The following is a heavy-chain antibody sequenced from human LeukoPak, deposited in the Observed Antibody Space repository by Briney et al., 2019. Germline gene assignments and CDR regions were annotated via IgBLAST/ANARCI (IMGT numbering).Heavy chain of an antibody. Sequence: SETLSLTCTVSGGSISSGDYYWTWIRQPPGKGLEWIGYIYYSGSTYYNPSLKSRIITSIDTSTNQFSLQLSSVTAADTAVYYCARGLGGWFDPWGQGALVTVSS. J-gene: IGHJ5*02. CDR3: ARGLGGWFDP. D-gene: IGHD3/OR15-3a*01. CDR2: IYYSGST. V-gene: IGHV4-30-4*01. CDR1: GGSISSGDYY.